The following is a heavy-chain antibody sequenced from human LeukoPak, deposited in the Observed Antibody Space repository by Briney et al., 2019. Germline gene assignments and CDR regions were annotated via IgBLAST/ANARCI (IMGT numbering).Heavy chain of an antibody. CDR1: GFTVSTNN. Sequence: GGSLRLSCAVSGFTVSTNNMSWVRPAPGKGLEWVSLLYSGGDISYAAYAKGRSTISRHNSRNTLHLQMNSLRVEDSAVYYCARDRAPPTSWYFDLWGPGTLVTVSS. V-gene: IGHV3-53*01. CDR3: ARDRAPPTSWYFDL. CDR2: LYSGGDI. D-gene: IGHD3-10*01. J-gene: IGHJ2*01.